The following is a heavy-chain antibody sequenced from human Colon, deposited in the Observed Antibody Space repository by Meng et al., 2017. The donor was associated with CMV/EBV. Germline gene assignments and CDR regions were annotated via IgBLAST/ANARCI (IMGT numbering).Heavy chain of an antibody. V-gene: IGHV4-59*01. D-gene: IGHD1-7*01. CDR2: VYDSGNT. J-gene: IGHJ4*02. CDR1: GDSMKDYY. Sequence: GSLRLSCTVSGDSMKDYYWSWIRQSPGEGLEWIGFVYDSGNTNDDSETTNYNPSLKSRVTISLGTSKNQFSLKLSSVTAADTAVYYCARFSETGTTTGLFDHWGQGTLVTVSS. CDR3: ARFSETGTTTGLFDH.